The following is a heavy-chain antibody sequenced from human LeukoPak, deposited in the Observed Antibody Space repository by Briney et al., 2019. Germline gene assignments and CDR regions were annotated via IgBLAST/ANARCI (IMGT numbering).Heavy chain of an antibody. Sequence: SQTLSLTCAISGDSVSSNSAAWNWIRQSPSRGLEWLGRTYYRSKRYNDYAVSVKSRITINPDTSKNQFSLQLNSVTPEDTAVYYCARDGTLSPPGPTSFDYWGQGTLVTVSS. V-gene: IGHV6-1*01. D-gene: IGHD1-26*01. CDR2: TYYRSKRYN. J-gene: IGHJ4*02. CDR1: GDSVSSNSAA. CDR3: ARDGTLSPPGPTSFDY.